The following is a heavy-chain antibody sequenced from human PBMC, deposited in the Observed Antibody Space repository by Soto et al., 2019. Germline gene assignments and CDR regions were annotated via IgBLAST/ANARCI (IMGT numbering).Heavy chain of an antibody. CDR3: ARQLAYCGGDCFTEPVDY. CDR2: INPNSGDT. V-gene: IGHV1-2*02. Sequence: QAQLVQSGAEVKSPGASVTVSCEASGYTFTSYYLHWVRQAPGQGIEWMGWINPNSGDTKHAQKFRGRVTMTRDTSITTAYMEVQMLTADDTAVYYCARQLAYCGGDCFTEPVDYWGQGTLVTVSS. J-gene: IGHJ4*02. CDR1: GYTFTSYY. D-gene: IGHD2-21*02.